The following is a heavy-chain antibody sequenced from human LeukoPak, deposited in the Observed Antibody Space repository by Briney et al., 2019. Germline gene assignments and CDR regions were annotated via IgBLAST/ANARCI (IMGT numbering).Heavy chain of an antibody. D-gene: IGHD3-22*01. V-gene: IGHV3-30*18. Sequence: GRSLRLSCAASGFTFSSYGMDGVRQAPGKGLEWVAVISYDGSNKYYADSVKGRFTISRDNSKNTLYLQMNSLRAEDTAVYYCAKDCCNYDSRGYNGDYWGQGTLVTVSS. J-gene: IGHJ4*02. CDR3: AKDCCNYDSRGYNGDY. CDR2: ISYDGSNK. CDR1: GFTFSSYG.